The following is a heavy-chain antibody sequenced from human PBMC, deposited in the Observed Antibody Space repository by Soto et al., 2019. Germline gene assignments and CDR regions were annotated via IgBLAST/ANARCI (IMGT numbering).Heavy chain of an antibody. CDR1: GFTFSSYS. CDR2: ISSSSSYI. D-gene: IGHD6-13*01. CDR3: ARGVLQGYSSSWYYFDY. J-gene: IGHJ4*02. Sequence: GGSLRLSCAASGFTFSSYSMNWVRQAPGKGLEWVSSISSSSSYIYYADSVKGRFTISRDNAKNSLYLQMNSLRAEDTAVYYCARGVLQGYSSSWYYFDYWGQGTLVTVSS. V-gene: IGHV3-21*01.